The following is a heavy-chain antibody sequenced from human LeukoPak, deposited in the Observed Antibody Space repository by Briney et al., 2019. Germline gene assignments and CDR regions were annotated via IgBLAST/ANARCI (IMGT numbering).Heavy chain of an antibody. V-gene: IGHV3-74*01. CDR2: INDDGSDT. J-gene: IGHJ5*02. Sequence: LAGGSLRLSCAASGFTFKLYWMHWVRQVPGKAPVWVSRINDDGSDTRYADSVKGRFTISRDDATNMVFLQMNSLRPEDTAIYYCIRGGPSTWSWGQGTLVTVSS. D-gene: IGHD2-15*01. CDR1: GFTFKLYW. CDR3: IRGGPSTWS.